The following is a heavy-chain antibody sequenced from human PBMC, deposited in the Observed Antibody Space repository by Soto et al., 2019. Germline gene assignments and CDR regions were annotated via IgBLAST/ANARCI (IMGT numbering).Heavy chain of an antibody. CDR2: ISWNSGSI. CDR3: AKDIKGRYSSGWYGFTDYYYYYYGMDV. D-gene: IGHD6-19*01. J-gene: IGHJ6*02. Sequence: GGSLRLSCAASGFTFDDYAMHWVRQAPGKGLEWVSGISWNSGSIGYADSVKGRFTISRDNAKNSLYLQMNSLRAEDTALYYCAKDIKGRYSSGWYGFTDYYYYYYGMDVRGQGTTVTVSS. V-gene: IGHV3-9*01. CDR1: GFTFDDYA.